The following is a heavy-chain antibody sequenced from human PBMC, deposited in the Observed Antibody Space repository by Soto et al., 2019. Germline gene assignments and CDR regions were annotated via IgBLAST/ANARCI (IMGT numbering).Heavy chain of an antibody. CDR2: IWYDGSKK. CDR1: GFTFSSYG. D-gene: IGHD3-10*01. Sequence: QVQLVESGGGVVQPGRSLRLSCAASGFTFSSYGMHWVRQAPGKGLEWVAVIWYDGSKKYYADSVKGRFTISRDNSKNTLYLQMNSLRAADTAVYYCASSYGAHGSNNWFDPWGQGTLVTVAS. J-gene: IGHJ5*02. V-gene: IGHV3-33*01. CDR3: ASSYGAHGSNNWFDP.